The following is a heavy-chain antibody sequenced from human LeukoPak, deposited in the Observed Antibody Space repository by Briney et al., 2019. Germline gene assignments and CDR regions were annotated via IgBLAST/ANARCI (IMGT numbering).Heavy chain of an antibody. CDR3: AREQVTVTMVRGVTDFDY. Sequence: ASVKVSCKASGYTFTGYYMHWVRQAPGQGLEWMGWINPNSGGTNYAQKFQGRVTMTRDTSISTAYMELSRLRSDDTAVYYCAREQVTVTMVRGVTDFDYWGQGTLVTVSS. CDR2: INPNSGGT. J-gene: IGHJ4*02. V-gene: IGHV1-2*02. CDR1: GYTFTGYY. D-gene: IGHD3-10*01.